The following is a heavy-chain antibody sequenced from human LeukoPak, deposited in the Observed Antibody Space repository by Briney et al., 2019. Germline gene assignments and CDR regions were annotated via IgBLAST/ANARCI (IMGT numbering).Heavy chain of an antibody. J-gene: IGHJ4*02. Sequence: ASVKVSCKASGYTFTSYGISWVRQAPGQGLEWMGWISAYNGNTNYAQKLQGRVTMTTDTSTSTAYMELRSLRSDDTAVYYCARDLGYCSSNSCYLAGYWGQGTLVTVSS. D-gene: IGHD2-2*01. V-gene: IGHV1-18*01. CDR2: ISAYNGNT. CDR1: GYTFTSYG. CDR3: ARDLGYCSSNSCYLAGY.